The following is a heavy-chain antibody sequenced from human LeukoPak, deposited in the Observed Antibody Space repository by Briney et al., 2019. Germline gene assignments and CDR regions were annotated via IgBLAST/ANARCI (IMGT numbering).Heavy chain of an antibody. D-gene: IGHD3-16*02. Sequence: SETLSLTCSVSGGSTSSYHWSWIRQPPGQGLEWIGYIYYGGRTNYNPSLKSRVTISVDTSKNQFSLTVSSVTAADTAIYYCARHSLKLVDADFDYWGQGTLVTVSS. CDR3: ARHSLKLVDADFDY. CDR1: GGSTSSYH. CDR2: IYYGGRT. J-gene: IGHJ4*02. V-gene: IGHV4-59*08.